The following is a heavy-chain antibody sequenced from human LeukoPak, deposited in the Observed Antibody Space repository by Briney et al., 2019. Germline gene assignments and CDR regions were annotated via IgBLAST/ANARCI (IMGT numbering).Heavy chain of an antibody. D-gene: IGHD3-3*01. V-gene: IGHV1-2*02. Sequence: ASVKVSCKASGYTFTGYYMHWVRQAPGQGLEWMGWINPNSGGTNYAQKFQGRVTITRNTSISTAYMELSNLRSEDTAVYYCARGPPRFLEWLSPSDNWFDPWGQGTLVTVSS. J-gene: IGHJ5*02. CDR1: GYTFTGYY. CDR3: ARGPPRFLEWLSPSDNWFDP. CDR2: INPNSGGT.